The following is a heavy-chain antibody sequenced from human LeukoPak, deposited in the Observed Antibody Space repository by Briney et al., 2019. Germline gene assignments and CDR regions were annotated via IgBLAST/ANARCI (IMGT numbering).Heavy chain of an antibody. D-gene: IGHD3-10*01. CDR3: ARRLTMVRGEDAFYI. CDR2: IYTSGST. CDR1: GGSISSYY. Sequence: SETLSLTCTVSGGSISSYYWSWIRQPAGKGLEWIGRIYTSGSTNYNPSLKSRVTMSVDTSKNQFSLKLSSVTAADTAVYYCARRLTMVRGEDAFYIWGQGTMVTVSS. V-gene: IGHV4-4*07. J-gene: IGHJ3*02.